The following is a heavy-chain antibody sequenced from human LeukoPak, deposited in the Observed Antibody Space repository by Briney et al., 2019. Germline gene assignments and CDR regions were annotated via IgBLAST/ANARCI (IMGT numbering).Heavy chain of an antibody. CDR3: ARAGIQIWLGNFDY. CDR1: GGSISSYY. V-gene: IGHV4-59*08. CDR2: IYYSGST. J-gene: IGHJ4*02. Sequence: SESLSLTCTVSGGSISSYYWSWIRQPPGKGLEWIGYIYYSGSTNYNPSLKSRVTISVDTSKSQFSLELSSVTAADTAVYYCARAGIQIWLGNFDYWGQGTLVTVSS. D-gene: IGHD5-18*01.